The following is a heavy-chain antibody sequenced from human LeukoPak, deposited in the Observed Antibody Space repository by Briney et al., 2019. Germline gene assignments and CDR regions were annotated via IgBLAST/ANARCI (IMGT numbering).Heavy chain of an antibody. CDR2: ISGSSDTI. Sequence: QPGGSLRLSCAASGFIFSKYSMHWVRQAPGKGLEWVSYISGSSDTIYYADSVKGRFTISRDNAKNSLYLQMNSLRDEDTAVYYCARDGYCSSGSCYGTYDYWGQGTLVTVSS. D-gene: IGHD2-15*01. V-gene: IGHV3-48*02. CDR3: ARDGYCSSGSCYGTYDY. J-gene: IGHJ4*02. CDR1: GFIFSKYS.